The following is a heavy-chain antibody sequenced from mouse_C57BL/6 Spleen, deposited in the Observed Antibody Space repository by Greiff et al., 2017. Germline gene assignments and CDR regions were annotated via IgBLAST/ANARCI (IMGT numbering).Heavy chain of an antibody. J-gene: IGHJ4*01. Sequence: DVKLQESGPELVKPGDSVKISCKASGYSFTGYFMNWVMQSHGKSLEWIGRINPYNGDTFYNQKFKGKATLTVDKSSSTAHMELRSLTSEDSAVYYCARDYYGSSYYAMDYWGQGTSVTVSS. CDR2: INPYNGDT. CDR3: ARDYYGSSYYAMDY. V-gene: IGHV1-20*01. D-gene: IGHD1-1*01. CDR1: GYSFTGYF.